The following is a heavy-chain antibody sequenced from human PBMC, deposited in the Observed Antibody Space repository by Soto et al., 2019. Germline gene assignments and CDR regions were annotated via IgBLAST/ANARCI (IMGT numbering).Heavy chain of an antibody. CDR1: GGSFSGYY. CDR3: AREFYDC. CDR2: INHSRST. V-gene: IGHV4-34*01. Sequence: PSETLSLTCAVYGGSFSGYYWSWIRQPPGKGLEWIGEINHSRSTNYNPSLKSRVTISVDTSKNQFSLKLSSVTAADTAVYYCAREFYDCWGQGTLVTV. J-gene: IGHJ4*02.